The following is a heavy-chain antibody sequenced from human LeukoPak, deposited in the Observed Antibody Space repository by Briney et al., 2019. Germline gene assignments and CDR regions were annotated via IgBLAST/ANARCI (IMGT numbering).Heavy chain of an antibody. D-gene: IGHD4-23*01. Sequence: GGSLRLSCAASGFTFSNYEMHWVRQAPGKGLEWVSYISSSGSDIYYADSVKGRFTISRDNAKNSLYLQMNSLRAEDTAVYYCARAQRVTTGVGFWYFDLWGRGTLVTVSS. CDR1: GFTFSNYE. CDR2: ISSSGSDI. J-gene: IGHJ2*01. CDR3: ARAQRVTTGVGFWYFDL. V-gene: IGHV3-48*03.